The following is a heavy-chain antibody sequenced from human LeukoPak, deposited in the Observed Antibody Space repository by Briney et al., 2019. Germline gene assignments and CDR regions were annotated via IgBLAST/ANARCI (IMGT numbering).Heavy chain of an antibody. CDR3: ARDLTLGTIFGVVSPYFDY. CDR1: GFTFSSYW. D-gene: IGHD3-3*01. J-gene: IGHJ4*02. CDR2: IKQDGSEK. Sequence: GGSLRLSCAASGFTFSSYWMSWVRQAPGKGLEWVANIKQDGSEKYYVDSVKGRFTISRDNAKNSLYLQMNSLRAEDTAVYYCARDLTLGTIFGVVSPYFDYWGQGTLVTVSS. V-gene: IGHV3-7*01.